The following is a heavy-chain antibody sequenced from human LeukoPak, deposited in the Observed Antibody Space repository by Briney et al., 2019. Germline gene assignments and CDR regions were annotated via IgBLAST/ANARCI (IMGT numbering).Heavy chain of an antibody. CDR1: GFTFSSYD. J-gene: IGHJ4*02. D-gene: IGHD2/OR15-2a*01. V-gene: IGHV3-33*01. CDR2: MWSDGSNK. Sequence: PGRSLRLSCAASGFTFSSYDIHWVRQAPGKGLEWVAVMWSDGSNKYHADSVKGRFTISRDNSKNTLYLQMNSLRAEDTAVYYCARNSALDYWGQGTLVTVSS. CDR3: ARNSALDY.